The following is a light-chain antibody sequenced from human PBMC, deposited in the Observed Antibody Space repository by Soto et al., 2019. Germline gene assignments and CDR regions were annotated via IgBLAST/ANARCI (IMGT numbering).Light chain of an antibody. Sequence: DIQMTQSPSTLSASVGDRVTITCRASQSISSWLAWYQQKPWKAPKLLIYKASSLESGVPSRFSGSGSGTEFTLTISSLQPDDFATDYCQQYNSYPWTFGQGTKVEIK. J-gene: IGKJ1*01. CDR2: KAS. CDR1: QSISSW. V-gene: IGKV1-5*03. CDR3: QQYNSYPWT.